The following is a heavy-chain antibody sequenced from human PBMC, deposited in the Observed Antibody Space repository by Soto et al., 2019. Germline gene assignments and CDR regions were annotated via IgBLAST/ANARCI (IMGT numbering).Heavy chain of an antibody. D-gene: IGHD3-9*01. J-gene: IGHJ6*02. Sequence: GGSLRLSCAASGFTVSSNYMSWVRQAPGKGLEWVSVIYSGGSTYYADSVKGRFTISRDNSKNTLYLQMNSLGAEDTAVYYCARADRYYDILTGYLRGSSLGPWDVWGQGTTVTVSS. CDR1: GFTVSSNY. V-gene: IGHV3-53*01. CDR2: IYSGGST. CDR3: ARADRYYDILTGYLRGSSLGPWDV.